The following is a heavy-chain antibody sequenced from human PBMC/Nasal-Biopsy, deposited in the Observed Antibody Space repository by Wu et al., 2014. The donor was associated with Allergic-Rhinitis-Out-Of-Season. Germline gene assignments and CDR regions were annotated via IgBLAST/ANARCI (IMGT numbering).Heavy chain of an antibody. CDR1: GYTFYQLW. V-gene: IGHV1-18*01. CDR3: TRDTGLEAAPLFDY. CDR2: ISGYNGNR. D-gene: IGHD2-15*01. Sequence: VSCKASGYTFYQLWYHLGPTGPGQGLEYMGSISGYNGNRKFAQNFQGRVTLTTDTSTSTAYMELRSLSSDDTAVFYCTRDTGLEAAPLFDYWGQGTPVTVSS. J-gene: IGHJ4*02.